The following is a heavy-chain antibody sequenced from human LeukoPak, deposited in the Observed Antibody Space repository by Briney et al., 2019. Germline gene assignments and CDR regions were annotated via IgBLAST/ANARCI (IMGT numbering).Heavy chain of an antibody. Sequence: LSLTCTVSGGSISSNNYYWGWIRRPPGKGLEWIGNIYDSGNTYYNPSLKSRVTISVDTSKNQFSLRLSSVSAADTAVYYCARLPIIAATGTEYWGQGTLVTVSS. J-gene: IGHJ4*02. CDR2: IYDSGNT. V-gene: IGHV4-39*01. CDR3: ARLPIIAATGTEY. CDR1: GGSISSNNYY. D-gene: IGHD6-13*01.